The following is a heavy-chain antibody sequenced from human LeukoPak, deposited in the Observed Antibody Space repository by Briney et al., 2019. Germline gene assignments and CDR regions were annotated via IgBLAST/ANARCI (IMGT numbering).Heavy chain of an antibody. Sequence: PGGSLRLSCAASGFTFDDYAMHWVRQAPGKGLEWVSLISGDGGSTYYADSVKGRFTISRDNSKNSLYLQMNSLRTEDTALYYCVKGSSSSGRNYWGQGTLVTVSS. V-gene: IGHV3-43*02. D-gene: IGHD6-6*01. J-gene: IGHJ4*02. CDR1: GFTFDDYA. CDR3: VKGSSSSGRNY. CDR2: ISGDGGST.